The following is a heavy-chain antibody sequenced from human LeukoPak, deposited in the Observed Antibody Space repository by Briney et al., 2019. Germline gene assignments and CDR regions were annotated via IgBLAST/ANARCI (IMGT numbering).Heavy chain of an antibody. CDR3: AREGREGYNYPALDF. V-gene: IGHV3-7*05. J-gene: IGHJ4*02. D-gene: IGHD5-24*01. Sequence: GGSLRLSCVASGFSFGSYWMAWVRQAPGKGLEWVANMKHDGIEKYHVDSEKGRFTISRDNTKNSLYLHVSSLRVEDTAVYYCAREGREGYNYPALDFWGQGILVTVSS. CDR2: MKHDGIEK. CDR1: GFSFGSYW.